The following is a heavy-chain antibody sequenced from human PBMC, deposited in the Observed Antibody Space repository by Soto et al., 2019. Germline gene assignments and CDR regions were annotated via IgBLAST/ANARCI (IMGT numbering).Heavy chain of an antibody. CDR3: ARGRGGYNPVDY. Sequence: PSETLSLTCAVYGGSFSGYYWSWIRQPPGKGLEWIGEISHSGSTNYNPSLKSRVTISVDTPKNQFSLKLSSVTAADTAVYYCARGRGGYNPVDYWGQGTLVTVSS. V-gene: IGHV4-34*01. D-gene: IGHD5-12*01. J-gene: IGHJ4*02. CDR1: GGSFSGYY. CDR2: ISHSGST.